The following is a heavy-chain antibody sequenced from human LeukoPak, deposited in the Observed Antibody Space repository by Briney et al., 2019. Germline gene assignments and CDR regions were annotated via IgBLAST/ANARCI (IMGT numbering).Heavy chain of an antibody. J-gene: IGHJ5*02. Sequence: ASVKVSCKASGYTFTGYYMHWVRQAPGQGLEWMGIINPTDGSASYAQKFQGRVTMTRDMSTSTAYMDLRSLRSDDRAVYFCARGHGSGSTNWFDPWGQGTLVTVSS. CDR3: ARGHGSGSTNWFDP. V-gene: IGHV1-46*01. D-gene: IGHD3-10*01. CDR1: GYTFTGYY. CDR2: INPTDGSA.